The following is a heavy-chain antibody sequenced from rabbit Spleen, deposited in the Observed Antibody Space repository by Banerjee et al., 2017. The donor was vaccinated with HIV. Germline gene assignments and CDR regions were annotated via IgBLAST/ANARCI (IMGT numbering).Heavy chain of an antibody. Sequence: QEQLEESGGDLVKPEGSLTLTCTASGFSFSSSYWICWVRQAPGKGLEWIGCILTGGGNTYYANWAKGRFTISKTSSTTVTLQMTSLTVADTATYFCARSGGDIYDSKLWGPGTLVTVS. D-gene: IGHD2-1*01. CDR1: GFSFSSSYW. V-gene: IGHV1S45*01. CDR2: ILTGGGNT. CDR3: ARSGGDIYDSKL. J-gene: IGHJ4*01.